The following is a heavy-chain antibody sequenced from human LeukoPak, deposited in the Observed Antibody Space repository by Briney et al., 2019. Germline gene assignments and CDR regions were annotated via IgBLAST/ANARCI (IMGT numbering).Heavy chain of an antibody. J-gene: IGHJ4*02. CDR2: IYYSGST. Sequence: SETLSLTCTVSGGSISSYYWSWIRQPPGKGLEWIGYIYYSGSTNYNPSLKSRVTISVDTSKNQFSLKLSSVTAADTAVYYCARAHGSGSYYTLTYWGQGTLVTVSS. V-gene: IGHV4-59*01. D-gene: IGHD3-10*01. CDR3: ARAHGSGSYYTLTY. CDR1: GGSISSYY.